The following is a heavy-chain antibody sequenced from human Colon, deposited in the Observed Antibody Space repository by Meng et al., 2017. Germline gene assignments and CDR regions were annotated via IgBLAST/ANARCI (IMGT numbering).Heavy chain of an antibody. V-gene: IGHV4-4*02. D-gene: IGHD1-26*01. Sequence: QELVPVLQSRSGNRSLSGAVSRGAISSSGCGSWLRLSPGKGLELIGEFSHSGTTNYSPSVKSRSPITVDKSKSQLTLKLSSVTAADTAVYYCARNGKWGFDYWGQGTLVTVSS. CDR1: RGAISSSGC. CDR2: FSHSGTT. J-gene: IGHJ4*02. CDR3: ARNGKWGFDY.